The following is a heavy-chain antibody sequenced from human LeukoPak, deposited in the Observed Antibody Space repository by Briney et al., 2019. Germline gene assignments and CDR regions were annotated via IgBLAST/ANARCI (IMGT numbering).Heavy chain of an antibody. CDR1: GGTFSSYA. V-gene: IGHV1-69*05. D-gene: IGHD2-15*01. CDR3: ARHPRPLGMSGGNYYDY. Sequence: GSSVKVSCKASGGTFSSYAISWARQAPGQGLEWMGGIIPIFGTANYAQKFQGRVTITTDESTSTAYMELSSLRSEDTAVYYCARHPRPLGMSGGNYYDYWGQGTLVTVSS. CDR2: IIPIFGTA. J-gene: IGHJ4*02.